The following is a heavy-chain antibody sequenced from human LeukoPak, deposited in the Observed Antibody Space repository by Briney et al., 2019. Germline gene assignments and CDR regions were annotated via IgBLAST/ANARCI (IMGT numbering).Heavy chain of an antibody. Sequence: PGGSLRLSCAASGFTFDDYAMHWVRQAPGKGLEWVSGISWHSGSIGYADSVKGRFTISRDNAKNSLYLQMNSLRAEDTALYYCAKGDGVVVAATFDYWGQGTLVTVSS. CDR2: ISWHSGSI. J-gene: IGHJ4*02. V-gene: IGHV3-9*01. CDR3: AKGDGVVVAATFDY. D-gene: IGHD2-15*01. CDR1: GFTFDDYA.